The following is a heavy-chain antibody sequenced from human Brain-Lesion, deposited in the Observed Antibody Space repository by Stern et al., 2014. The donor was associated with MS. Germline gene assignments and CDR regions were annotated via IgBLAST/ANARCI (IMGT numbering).Heavy chain of an antibody. Sequence: QVQLVQSGPGLVKPSETLSLTCTVSGGSISSRNCYWSWIRQPPGKGLEWIGSIYYSGTSFYTPSLKSRVTISVDTSKSQFPLKLSSVTAADTAVFYCARLCPYDFWSNFHWWFDPWGQGTLVTVSS. J-gene: IGHJ5*02. CDR1: GGSISSRNCY. CDR3: ARLCPYDFWSNFHWWFDP. CDR2: IYYSGTS. V-gene: IGHV4-39*01. D-gene: IGHD3-3*01.